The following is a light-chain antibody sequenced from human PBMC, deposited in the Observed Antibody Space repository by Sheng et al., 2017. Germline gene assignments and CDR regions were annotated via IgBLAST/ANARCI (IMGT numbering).Light chain of an antibody. V-gene: IGKV3-15*01. Sequence: EIVLTQSPATLSLSPGERATLSCRASQSVGSNLAWYQQKPGQGPRLLIHGASNRATGVPARFSGSGSGTEFTLTISVLQSEDFAVYFCQQYNDWPPRSTFGQGTKLEI. CDR3: QQYNDWPPRST. CDR2: GAS. J-gene: IGKJ2*01. CDR1: QSVGSN.